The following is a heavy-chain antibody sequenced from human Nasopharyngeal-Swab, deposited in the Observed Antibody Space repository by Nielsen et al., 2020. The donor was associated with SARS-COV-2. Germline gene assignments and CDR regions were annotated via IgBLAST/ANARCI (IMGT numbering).Heavy chain of an antibody. CDR1: GLTFRSYD. Sequence: GESLKISCAASGLTFRSYDMHWVRQGTGKGLEWVSAIGNAGDTYYPGSVKGRFTISRENAKNSLYLQMNSLRAEDTAVYYCARARYWLAASGPFFDYWGQGTLVTVSS. J-gene: IGHJ4*02. D-gene: IGHD6-13*01. CDR3: ARARYWLAASGPFFDY. V-gene: IGHV3-13*01. CDR2: IGNAGDT.